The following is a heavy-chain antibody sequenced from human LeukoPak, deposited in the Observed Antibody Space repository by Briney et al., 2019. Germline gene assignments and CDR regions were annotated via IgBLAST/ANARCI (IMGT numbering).Heavy chain of an antibody. V-gene: IGHV3-53*01. J-gene: IGHJ4*02. CDR2: IYSGDKT. Sequence: GGSLRLSCAASGFTFSSYSMNWVRQAPGKGLEWVSVIYSGDKTHYADSVKGRFTISRDNSKNTLYLQVNSLRAEDTALYYCAKDRLPVQRGIDYWGQGTLVTVSS. D-gene: IGHD3-16*01. CDR3: AKDRLPVQRGIDY. CDR1: GFTFSSYS.